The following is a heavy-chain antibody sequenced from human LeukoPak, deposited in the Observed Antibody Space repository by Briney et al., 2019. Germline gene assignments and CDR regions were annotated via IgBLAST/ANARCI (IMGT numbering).Heavy chain of an antibody. J-gene: IGHJ5*02. V-gene: IGHV1-24*01. CDR2: FDPEDGET. Sequence: ASVKVSCKASGGTFSSYAISWVRQAPGKGLEWMGGFDPEDGETIYAQKFQGRVTMTEDTSTDTAYMELSSLRSEDTAVYYCATLPTPPYNWFDPWGQGTLVTVSS. CDR3: ATLPTPPYNWFDP. CDR1: GGTFSSYA. D-gene: IGHD2-2*01.